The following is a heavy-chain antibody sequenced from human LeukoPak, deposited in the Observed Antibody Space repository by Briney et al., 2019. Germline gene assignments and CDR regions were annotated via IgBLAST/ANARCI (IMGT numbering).Heavy chain of an antibody. J-gene: IGHJ6*02. CDR1: GYTFTSYA. CDR3: ARGDCSSTSCYNYYYYGMDV. Sequence: GGSLRLSCAASGYTFTSYAMHWVRQAPGQRLEWMGWINAGNGNTKYSQKFQGRVTITRDTSASTAYMELSSLRSEDTAVYYCARGDCSSTSCYNYYYYGMDVWAKGPRSPSP. CDR2: INAGNGNT. D-gene: IGHD2-2*01. V-gene: IGHV1-3*01.